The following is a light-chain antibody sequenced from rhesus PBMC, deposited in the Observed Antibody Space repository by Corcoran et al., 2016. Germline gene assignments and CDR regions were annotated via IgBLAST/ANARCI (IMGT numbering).Light chain of an antibody. J-gene: IGKJ1*01. Sequence: DIQMTQSPSSLSASVGDTVTITCRPRQGISGFLNWFQQKPGKAPHLLLYAASSLERGVPPRFSGSVSGTDFTLTISSLQPEDFAVYYCLQHNSYPWTFGQGTKVEIK. V-gene: IGKV1-28*03. CDR3: LQHNSYPWT. CDR2: AAS. CDR1: QGISGF.